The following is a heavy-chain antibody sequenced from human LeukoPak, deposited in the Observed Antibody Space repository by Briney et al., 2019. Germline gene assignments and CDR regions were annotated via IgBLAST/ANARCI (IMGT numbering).Heavy chain of an antibody. Sequence: ASVRVSCKASGYTFTSYAMHWVRQAPGQGLEWMGWINAGNGNTKYSQKFQGRVTITRDTSASTAYMELSSLRSEDTAVYYCATLTEPLSWAFDIWGQGTMVTVSS. CDR2: INAGNGNT. J-gene: IGHJ3*02. CDR1: GYTFTSYA. D-gene: IGHD1-14*01. V-gene: IGHV1-3*01. CDR3: ATLTEPLSWAFDI.